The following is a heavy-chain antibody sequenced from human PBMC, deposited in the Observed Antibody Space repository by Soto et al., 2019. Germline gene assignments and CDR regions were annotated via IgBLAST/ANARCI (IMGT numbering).Heavy chain of an antibody. V-gene: IGHV3-23*01. Sequence: GGSLRLSCTASGFTFSSYAMSWVRQAPGKELEWVSTISGNSGKTNYAESVKGRFSISRDNSKNTVHLQLDSLRAEDTAVYFCAKLGFVLMELYYFHQWGHGTLVTVSS. D-gene: IGHD2-8*01. CDR1: GFTFSSYA. CDR2: ISGNSGKT. CDR3: AKLGFVLMELYYFHQ. J-gene: IGHJ4*01.